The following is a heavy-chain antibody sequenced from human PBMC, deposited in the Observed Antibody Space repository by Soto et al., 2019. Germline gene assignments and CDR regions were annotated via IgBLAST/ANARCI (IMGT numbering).Heavy chain of an antibody. V-gene: IGHV3-23*01. Sequence: GGSLRLSCTASGFTFSSYAMSWVRQAPGKELEWVSTISGNSGKTNYAESVKGRFSISRDNSKNTVHLQLDSLRAEDTAVYFCAKLGFVLMELYYFHQWGHGTLVTVSS. D-gene: IGHD2-8*01. CDR1: GFTFSSYA. CDR2: ISGNSGKT. CDR3: AKLGFVLMELYYFHQ. J-gene: IGHJ4*01.